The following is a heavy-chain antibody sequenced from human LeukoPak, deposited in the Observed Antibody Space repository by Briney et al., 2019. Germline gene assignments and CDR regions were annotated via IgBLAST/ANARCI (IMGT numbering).Heavy chain of an antibody. Sequence: PSETLSLTCTVSGXSISSYYWTWIRQPPGKGLEWIGYIYHSGFTNYNPSLKNRITISVDTSRNQFSLKLSSVSAADTAVYYCARESWDTMVRGAVFDQWGQGTLVTVSS. CDR2: IYHSGFT. V-gene: IGHV4-59*01. D-gene: IGHD3-10*01. CDR1: GXSISSYY. J-gene: IGHJ4*02. CDR3: ARESWDTMVRGAVFDQ.